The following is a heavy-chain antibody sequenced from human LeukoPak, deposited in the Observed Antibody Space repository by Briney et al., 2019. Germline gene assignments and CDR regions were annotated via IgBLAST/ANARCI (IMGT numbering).Heavy chain of an antibody. CDR1: GFTFDDYA. Sequence: GRSMRLSCAASGFTFDDYAMHWVRQAPGKGLEWVSGISWNSGSIGYADSVKGRFTISRDNAKNSLYLQMNSLRAEDTALYYCAKENLASRGFDPWGQGTLVTVSS. D-gene: IGHD3-3*02. J-gene: IGHJ5*02. CDR3: AKENLASRGFDP. CDR2: ISWNSGSI. V-gene: IGHV3-9*01.